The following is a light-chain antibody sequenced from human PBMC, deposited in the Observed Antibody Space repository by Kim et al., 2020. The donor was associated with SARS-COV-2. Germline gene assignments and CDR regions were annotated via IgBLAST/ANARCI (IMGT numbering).Light chain of an antibody. J-gene: IGLJ2*01. Sequence: GQRVTISCSGSSSNIGSNYVYWYQQLPGTAPKLLIYNNNQRPSGVPDRFSGSKSGTSASLAISGLRSEDEADYHCATWDDSLSGPEFGGGTQLTVL. CDR1: SSNIGSNY. V-gene: IGLV1-47*02. CDR2: NNN. CDR3: ATWDDSLSGPE.